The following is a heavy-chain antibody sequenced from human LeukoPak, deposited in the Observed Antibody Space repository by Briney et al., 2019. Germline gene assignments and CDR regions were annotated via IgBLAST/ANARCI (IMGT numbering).Heavy chain of an antibody. CDR2: IYTSGST. Sequence: SQTLSLTCTVSGGSISSGSYYWSWIRQPAGTGLEWIGRIYTSGSTNYNPSLKSRVTISVDTSKNQFSLKLSSVTAADTAVYYCAREGHGDYWGQGTLVTVSS. CDR1: GGSISSGSYY. CDR3: AREGHGDY. J-gene: IGHJ4*02. V-gene: IGHV4-61*02.